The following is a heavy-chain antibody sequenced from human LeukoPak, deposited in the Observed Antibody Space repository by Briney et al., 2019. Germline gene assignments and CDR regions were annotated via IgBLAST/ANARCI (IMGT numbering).Heavy chain of an antibody. V-gene: IGHV3-7*01. CDR3: AREMGSSGWYGIGAFDI. CDR1: GFTFSSYW. D-gene: IGHD6-19*01. Sequence: GGSLRLSCAASGFTFSSYWMSWVRQAPGKGLEWVANIKQDGSEKYYVDSVKGRFTISRDNAKNSLYLQMNSLRAEDTAVYYCAREMGSSGWYGIGAFDIWGQGTMVTVSS. CDR2: IKQDGSEK. J-gene: IGHJ3*02.